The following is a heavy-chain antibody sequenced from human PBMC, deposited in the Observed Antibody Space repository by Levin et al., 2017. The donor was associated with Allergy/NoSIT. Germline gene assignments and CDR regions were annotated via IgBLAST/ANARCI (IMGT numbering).Heavy chain of an antibody. V-gene: IGHV1-8*01. CDR1: GYTFSTYD. CDR3: ARIRGIVRRPDTTLGF. Sequence: GESLKISCKASGYTFSTYDINWVRQAPGQGLEWMGWMNPNSDNTGYAQKFQGRVTMTRNTSISTAYMELSNLRSEDTAVYYCARIRGIVRRPDTTLGFWGQGTLVTVSS. D-gene: IGHD1-1*01. J-gene: IGHJ4*02. CDR2: MNPNSDNT.